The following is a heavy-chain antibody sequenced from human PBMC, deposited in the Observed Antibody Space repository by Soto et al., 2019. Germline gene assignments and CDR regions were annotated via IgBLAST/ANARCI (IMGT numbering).Heavy chain of an antibody. CDR2: IYSGGQT. J-gene: IGHJ4*02. Sequence: EVQVVESGGGLIQPGGSLRLSCAPSGFAVSRNYITWVRQAPGKGLEWVSVIYSGGQTDYPDSLEGRFTISRDSLRNTVFLQMNSLRAEDTAVYYCARGYDWLDYWGQGTLVTVSS. CDR1: GFAVSRNY. V-gene: IGHV3-53*01. D-gene: IGHD5-12*01. CDR3: ARGYDWLDY.